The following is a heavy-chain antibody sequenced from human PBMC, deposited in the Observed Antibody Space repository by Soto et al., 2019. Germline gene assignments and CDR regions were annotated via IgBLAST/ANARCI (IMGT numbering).Heavy chain of an antibody. CDR3: ARGKEYSYVRLNRGYYYGMDV. J-gene: IGHJ6*02. V-gene: IGHV4-34*01. D-gene: IGHD5-18*01. Sequence: NPSETLSLTCAVYGGSFSGYYWSWIRQPPGKGLEWIGEINHSGSTNYNPSLKSRVTISVDTSKNQFSLKLSSVTAADTAVYYCARGKEYSYVRLNRGYYYGMDVWGQGTTVTVSS. CDR2: INHSGST. CDR1: GGSFSGYY.